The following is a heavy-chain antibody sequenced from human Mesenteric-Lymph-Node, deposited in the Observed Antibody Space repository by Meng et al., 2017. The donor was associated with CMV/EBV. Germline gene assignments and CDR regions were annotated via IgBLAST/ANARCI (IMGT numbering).Heavy chain of an antibody. J-gene: IGHJ4*02. D-gene: IGHD3-3*01. V-gene: IGHV3-21*01. CDR1: GFTFSSYS. CDR2: ISSSSSYI. CDR3: ARAPTIFGVVEYYFDY. Sequence: GESLKISCAASGFTFSSYSMNWVRQAPGKGLEWVSSISSSSSYIYYADSVKGRFTISRDNAKNSLYLQMNSLRAEDTAVYYCARAPTIFGVVEYYFDYWGQGTLVTVSS.